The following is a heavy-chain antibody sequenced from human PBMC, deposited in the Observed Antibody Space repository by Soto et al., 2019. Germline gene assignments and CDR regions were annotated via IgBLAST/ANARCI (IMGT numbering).Heavy chain of an antibody. CDR2: IYSAGDT. D-gene: IGHD6-13*01. Sequence: GSLRLSCAASGFTVSSKYMSWVRQAPGKGLEWVSVIYSAGDTHYADSVKGRFTISRDNSKNTLYLQMNSLRAEDTAVYYCARNRGEAAAGNFDYWGQGTLVTVSS. J-gene: IGHJ4*02. CDR3: ARNRGEAAAGNFDY. CDR1: GFTVSSKY. V-gene: IGHV3-53*01.